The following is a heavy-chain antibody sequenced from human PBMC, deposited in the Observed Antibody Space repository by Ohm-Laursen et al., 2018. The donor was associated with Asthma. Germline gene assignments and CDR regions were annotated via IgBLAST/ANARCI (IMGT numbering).Heavy chain of an antibody. CDR2: IYKSGGS. CDR1: GASITSGDYS. J-gene: IGHJ4*02. CDR3: ARYEHSNYFNY. V-gene: IGHV4-30-2*01. D-gene: IGHD4-11*01. Sequence: TLSLTRTVSGASITSGDYSRTWIRQPPGKGLEWIGYIYKSGGSYYNSSLKSRVIISINTSKNQFALKLNAVTAADTAVYYCARYEHSNYFNYWGQGTLVTVSS.